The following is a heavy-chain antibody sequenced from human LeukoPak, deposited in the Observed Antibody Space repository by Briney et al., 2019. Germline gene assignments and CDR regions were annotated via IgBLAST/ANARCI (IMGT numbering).Heavy chain of an antibody. J-gene: IGHJ2*01. V-gene: IGHV4-31*03. Sequence: PSETLSLTCTVSGGSISSGVYYWTWLRQHPGTGLEWIGYIYNSGSTYYNPSLKSRVTISVDTSKNQFSLKLTSVTAADTAVYYCARTSVGLIYDSSGYYSRNWYFDLWGRGTLVTVPS. D-gene: IGHD3-22*01. CDR2: IYNSGST. CDR3: ARTSVGLIYDSSGYYSRNWYFDL. CDR1: GGSISSGVYY.